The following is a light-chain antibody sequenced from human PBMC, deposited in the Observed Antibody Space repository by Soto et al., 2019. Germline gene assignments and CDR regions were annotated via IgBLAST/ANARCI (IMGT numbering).Light chain of an antibody. V-gene: IGKV3-11*01. CDR3: HQRQSWPRT. CDR1: QYVGTR. Sequence: EIVLTQSRATRSSSPGETATLSCRTSQYVGTRLAWYQHKPGQAPRLLIYYTSNRATGVPARFSGSGSGTDFTLTISSLAPEDFAIYYCHQRQSWPRTFGQGTKVDIK. J-gene: IGKJ1*01. CDR2: YTS.